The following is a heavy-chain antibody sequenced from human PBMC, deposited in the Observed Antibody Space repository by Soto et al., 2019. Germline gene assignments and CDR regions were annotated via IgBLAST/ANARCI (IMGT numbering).Heavy chain of an antibody. J-gene: IGHJ4*02. CDR3: AKDRNYYDSSGYDY. CDR2: IGPDGSNI. V-gene: IGHV3-74*01. CDR1: GFIFSSHW. D-gene: IGHD3-22*01. Sequence: PGGSLRLSCAASGFIFSSHWMHWVRQAPGKGLVGVSHIGPDGSNIWEADSVQGRFTISRDNARNRLYLQMNSLRDEDTAVYYCAKDRNYYDSSGYDYWGQGTLVTVSS.